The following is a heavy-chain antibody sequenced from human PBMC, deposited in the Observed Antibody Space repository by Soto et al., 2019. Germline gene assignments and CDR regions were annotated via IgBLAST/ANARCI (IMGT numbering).Heavy chain of an antibody. D-gene: IGHD5-18*01. J-gene: IGHJ4*02. Sequence: ASVKVSCKASGGTFSSYAISWVRQAPGQGLEWMGGIIPIFGTANYAQKFQGRVTITADESTSTAYMELSSLRSEDTAVYYCARGGYSYGYVSSFDYWGQGTLVTVSS. V-gene: IGHV1-69*13. CDR3: ARGGYSYGYVSSFDY. CDR1: GGTFSSYA. CDR2: IIPIFGTA.